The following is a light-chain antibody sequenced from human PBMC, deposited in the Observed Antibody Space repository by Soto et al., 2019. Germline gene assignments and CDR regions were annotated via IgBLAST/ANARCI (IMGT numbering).Light chain of an antibody. J-gene: IGKJ5*01. CDR3: QQYGSSSSIT. Sequence: EIVLTQSPGTLSLSPGERATLSCRASQSVSSSYLAWYQQKPGQAPRLLIYGASSRATGIPDRFSGSGSGTDVTLTISRLEPEDVAVYYCQQYGSSSSITFGQGTRLEIK. CDR2: GAS. V-gene: IGKV3-20*01. CDR1: QSVSSSY.